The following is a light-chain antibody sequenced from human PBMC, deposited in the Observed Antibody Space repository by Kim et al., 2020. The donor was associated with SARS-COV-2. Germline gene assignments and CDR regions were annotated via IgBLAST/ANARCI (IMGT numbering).Light chain of an antibody. Sequence: SSELTQDPAVSVALGQTVRITCQGDSLKNYYASWYQQKPRQAPVVVIYGKNNRHSGIPDRFSGSSSGNTASLTITGAQAEDEADYYCNARDSSGNHLVFGGGTQLTVL. V-gene: IGLV3-19*01. CDR1: SLKNYY. CDR2: GKN. CDR3: NARDSSGNHLV. J-gene: IGLJ2*01.